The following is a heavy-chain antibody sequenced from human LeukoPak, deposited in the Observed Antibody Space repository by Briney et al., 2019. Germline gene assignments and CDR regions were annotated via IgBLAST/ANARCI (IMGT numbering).Heavy chain of an antibody. J-gene: IGHJ3*02. V-gene: IGHV1-69*05. CDR2: IIPIFGTA. CDR1: GGTFSSYA. CDR3: ARGGATYYYDSSGPARNDAFDI. D-gene: IGHD3-22*01. Sequence: GASVKVSCKASGGTFSSYAISWVRQAPGQGLEWMGGIIPIFGTANYAQKFQGRVTITRDTSASTAYMELSSLRSEDTAVYYCARGGATYYYDSSGPARNDAFDIWGQGTMVTVSS.